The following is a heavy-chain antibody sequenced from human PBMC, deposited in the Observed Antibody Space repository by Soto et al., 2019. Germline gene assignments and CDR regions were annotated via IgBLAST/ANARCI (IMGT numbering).Heavy chain of an antibody. J-gene: IGHJ4*02. V-gene: IGHV3-7*01. D-gene: IGHD4-17*01. CDR1: GFTFSSYW. CDR3: AKDHLETTVTTPSY. CDR2: IKQDGSEK. Sequence: GGSLRLSCAASGFTFSSYWMSWVRQAPGKGLEWVASIKQDGSEKYYVDSVKGRFTISRDNAKNSLYLQMNSLRAEDTAVYYCAKDHLETTVTTPSYWGQGTLVTVSS.